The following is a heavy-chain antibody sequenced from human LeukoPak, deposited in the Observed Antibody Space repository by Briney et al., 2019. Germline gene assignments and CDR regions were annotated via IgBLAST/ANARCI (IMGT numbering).Heavy chain of an antibody. Sequence: GGSLRLSCAVSGFTFNSYGMHWVRQAPGKGLEWVTFIRYDGRNKYYADSVKGRFTISRDNSKNTLFLQMNSLRAEDTAVYYCVKDSRRWKTYYYESSGLYYFDYWGQGTLVTVSS. V-gene: IGHV3-30*02. J-gene: IGHJ4*02. CDR1: GFTFNSYG. CDR2: IRYDGRNK. D-gene: IGHD3-22*01. CDR3: VKDSRRWKTYYYESSGLYYFDY.